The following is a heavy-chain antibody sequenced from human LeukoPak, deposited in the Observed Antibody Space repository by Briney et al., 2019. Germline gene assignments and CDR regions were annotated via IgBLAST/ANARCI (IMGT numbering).Heavy chain of an antibody. CDR3: ANFGPIVVVPAAYDY. J-gene: IGHJ4*02. D-gene: IGHD2-2*01. V-gene: IGHV4-59*12. Sequence: PSETLSLTCTVSGGSISGYYWSWIRQSAGKGLEWIGYIYYTGSTNYNPSLKSRVTISVDTSKNQFSLKLSSVTAADTAVYYCANFGPIVVVPAAYDYWGQGTLVTVSS. CDR2: IYYTGST. CDR1: GGSISGYY.